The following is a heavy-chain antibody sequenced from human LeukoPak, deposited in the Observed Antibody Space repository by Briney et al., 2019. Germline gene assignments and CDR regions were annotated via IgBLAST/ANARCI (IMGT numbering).Heavy chain of an antibody. Sequence: ASVKVSCKASGYTFTGYYMHWVRQAPGQGLEWMGWINPNSGGTNYAQKFQGRVTMTRDTSISTAYMELSRLRSDDTAVNYCARVSMVRGVTPLGYWGQGTLVTVSS. V-gene: IGHV1-2*02. D-gene: IGHD3-10*01. J-gene: IGHJ4*02. CDR3: ARVSMVRGVTPLGY. CDR1: GYTFTGYY. CDR2: INPNSGGT.